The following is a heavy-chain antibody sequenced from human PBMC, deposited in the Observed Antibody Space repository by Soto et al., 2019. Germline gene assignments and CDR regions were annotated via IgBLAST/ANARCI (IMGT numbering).Heavy chain of an antibody. CDR3: ARGGIQLWLNRFGMDV. J-gene: IGHJ6*02. V-gene: IGHV4-34*01. CDR2: INHSGSI. D-gene: IGHD5-18*01. CDR1: GGSFNDYY. Sequence: PSETLSLTCAVYGGSFNDYYWSWIRQPPGKGLEWLAEINHSGSINYNPSLKSRVTISVDTSKNQFSLKLSSVTAADTAVYYCARGGIQLWLNRFGMDVWGQGTTVTVSS.